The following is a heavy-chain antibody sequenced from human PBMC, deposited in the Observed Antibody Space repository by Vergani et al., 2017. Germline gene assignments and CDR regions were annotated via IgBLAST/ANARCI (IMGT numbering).Heavy chain of an antibody. CDR1: GFTFSSYG. CDR3: AKDLYYDFWSGYSAHYYYYGMDV. D-gene: IGHD3-3*01. V-gene: IGHV3-30*18. Sequence: HVQLVESGGGVVQPGRSLRLSCAASGFTFSSYGMHWVRQAPGKGLEWVAVISYDGSNKYYADSVKGRFTISRDNSKNTLYLQMNSLRAEDTAVYYCAKDLYYDFWSGYSAHYYYYGMDVWGQGTTVTVSS. J-gene: IGHJ6*02. CDR2: ISYDGSNK.